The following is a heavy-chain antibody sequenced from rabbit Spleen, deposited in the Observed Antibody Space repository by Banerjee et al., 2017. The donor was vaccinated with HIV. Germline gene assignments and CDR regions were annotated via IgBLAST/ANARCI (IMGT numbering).Heavy chain of an antibody. V-gene: IGHV1S40*01. J-gene: IGHJ6*01. CDR3: ARDTGSSFSSYGMDL. Sequence: QSLEESGGDLVKPGASLTLTCIASGVSFSGSSYMCWVRQAPGKGLEWIACINAVTGKAVYASWAKGRFTCSKTSSTTVTLQMTSLTVADTATYFCARDTGSSFSSYGMDLWGQGTLVTVS. D-gene: IGHD8-1*01. CDR2: INAVTGKA. CDR1: GVSFSGSSY.